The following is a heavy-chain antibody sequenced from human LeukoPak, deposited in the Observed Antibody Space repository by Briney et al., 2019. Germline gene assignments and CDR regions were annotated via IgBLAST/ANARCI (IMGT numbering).Heavy chain of an antibody. CDR3: ARLDYDFWSGYLYYFDY. CDR2: ISAYNGNT. CDR1: GYTFTSYG. V-gene: IGHV1-18*01. Sequence: GASVKVSCKASGYTFTSYGISWVRQAPGQGLEWMGWISAYNGNTNYAQKLQGRVTMTTDTSTSTAYMELRSLRSDDTAVYYCARLDYDFWSGYLYYFDYWGQGTLVTVSS. J-gene: IGHJ4*02. D-gene: IGHD3-3*01.